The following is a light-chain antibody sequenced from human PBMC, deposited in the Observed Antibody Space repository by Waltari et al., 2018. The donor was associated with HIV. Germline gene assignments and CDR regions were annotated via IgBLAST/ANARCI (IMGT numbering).Light chain of an antibody. J-gene: IGLJ1*01. CDR1: SGHSDYA. CDR3: QTWGADIHV. V-gene: IGLV4-69*01. Sequence: QVVLTQSPSASASLGASVKLTCPLSSGHSDYAIAWPQQQPGKGPRFLMKLNNDGSHNKGDGIPDRFSGSSSGPERYLTISSLQSEDEADYYCQTWGADIHVFGTGTKVTVL. CDR2: LNNDGSH.